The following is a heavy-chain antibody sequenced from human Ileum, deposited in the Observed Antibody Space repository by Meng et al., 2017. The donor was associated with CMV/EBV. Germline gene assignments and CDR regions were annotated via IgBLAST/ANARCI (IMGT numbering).Heavy chain of an antibody. CDR1: GFTFSAYG. Sequence: QVQVMESGGGVVQPGGSLRLSCAVSGFTFSAYGSHWVRQAPGKGLEWVAHIRYDGSNEYYADSVKGRFTIARDDSKNTLYLQMNSLTAEDTAIYYCAKDPGNPDTLDYWGQGTLVTVSS. J-gene: IGHJ4*02. CDR3: AKDPGNPDTLDY. CDR2: IRYDGSNE. D-gene: IGHD5-18*01. V-gene: IGHV3-30*02.